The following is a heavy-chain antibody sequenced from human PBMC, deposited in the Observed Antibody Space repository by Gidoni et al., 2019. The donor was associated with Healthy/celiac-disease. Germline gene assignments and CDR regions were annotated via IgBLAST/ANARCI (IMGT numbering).Heavy chain of an antibody. J-gene: IGHJ4*02. D-gene: IGHD3-10*01. CDR1: GYTLTDLS. Sequence: QVQLVQSGAEVKKPGASVKVSCKVSGYTLTDLSMHLVRQDPGKGLEWMGGFDPEDGEKIYAQKFQGRVTMTEDTSTDTAYMELSSLRSEDTAVYYCATVGPESFLSDYYGSGSSFDYWGQGTLVTVSS. CDR2: FDPEDGEK. CDR3: ATVGPESFLSDYYGSGSSFDY. V-gene: IGHV1-24*01.